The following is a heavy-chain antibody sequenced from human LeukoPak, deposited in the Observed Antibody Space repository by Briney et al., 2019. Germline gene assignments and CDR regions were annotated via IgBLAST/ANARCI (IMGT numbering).Heavy chain of an antibody. CDR2: TRNKADGYNT. D-gene: IGHD2-15*01. CDR1: GFNINDHY. CDR3: TRGGLYGGSSAFDY. Sequence: GGSLRLACAASGFNINDHYIDWVRQAPGEGLEWIGRTRNKADGYNTVYAASVKGRFTIYRDASHNSMYLQMNSLKTEDTAVYYCTRGGLYGGSSAFDYWGQGTLITVS. J-gene: IGHJ4*02. V-gene: IGHV3-72*01.